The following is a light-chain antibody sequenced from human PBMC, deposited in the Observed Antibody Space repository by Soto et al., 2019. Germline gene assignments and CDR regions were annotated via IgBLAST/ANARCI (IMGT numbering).Light chain of an antibody. V-gene: IGKV3-15*01. Sequence: VMTQFPATLSVSPADRATLSCMASLSVSSDLTWYQQKPGQAPRLLIFSASTMSTDIPYRFSGSGDGTEFNLTINSLQSEDFAVYYCQQYRNWPPVRPVGGGTKVDIK. CDR3: QQYRNWPPVRP. CDR2: SAS. J-gene: IGKJ4*01. CDR1: LSVSSD.